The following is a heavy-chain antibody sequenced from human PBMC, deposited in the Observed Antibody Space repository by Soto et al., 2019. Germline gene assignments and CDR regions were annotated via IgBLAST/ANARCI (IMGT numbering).Heavy chain of an antibody. CDR3: AREFCSGTSCYVYD. J-gene: IGHJ4*02. V-gene: IGHV4-59*12. CDR2: IYYGGFT. CDR1: GVSINSYS. D-gene: IGHD2-2*01. Sequence: SETLSLTCTVSGVSINSYSWCWIRQPPGTGLEWIGCIYYGGFTNYNPSLKSRVSISVDTSKNQFSLKLSSVTATDTAVFFCAREFCSGTSCYVYDWGQGTLVTVSS.